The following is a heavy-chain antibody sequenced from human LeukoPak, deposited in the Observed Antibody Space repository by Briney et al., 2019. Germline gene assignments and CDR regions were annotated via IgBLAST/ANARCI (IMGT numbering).Heavy chain of an antibody. Sequence: GGSLRLSCAVSGFPFSNAWMSWVRQAPGKGLEWLGRIKSKTDGGTTDYAAPVKGRFTISRDDSKNTLYLQMNSLKTEDTAVYYCTTRGGSFSIFDYWGQGTLVTVSS. CDR3: TTRGGSFSIFDY. V-gene: IGHV3-15*01. CDR1: GFPFSNAW. CDR2: IKSKTDGGTT. D-gene: IGHD1-26*01. J-gene: IGHJ4*02.